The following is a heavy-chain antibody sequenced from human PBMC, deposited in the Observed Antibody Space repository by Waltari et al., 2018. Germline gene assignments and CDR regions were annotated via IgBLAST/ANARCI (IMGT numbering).Heavy chain of an antibody. V-gene: IGHV1-69*01. CDR2: LNPILGTG. CDR1: GGTFRIYG. Sequence: QLHLVLSGAAVKKPGSSVKVSCRVSGGTFRIYGIRWGRQAPGQGLEWMGGLNPILGTGNYAQKFQGRVTITAEESTRTVCMELSGLRSDDTAVYYCAREWGDSNWDECKYFDFWGQGTLVTVSS. D-gene: IGHD1-1*01. CDR3: AREWGDSNWDECKYFDF. J-gene: IGHJ4*02.